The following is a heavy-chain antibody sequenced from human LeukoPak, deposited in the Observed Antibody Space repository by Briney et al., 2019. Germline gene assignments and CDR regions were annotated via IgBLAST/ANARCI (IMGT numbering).Heavy chain of an antibody. D-gene: IGHD3-10*01. V-gene: IGHV4-39*01. CDR1: GGSISNTGYY. CDR3: ARYVVYGSGKYYFDY. CDR2: INYGGTT. Sequence: SETLSLTCTVSGGSISNTGYYWSWIRQPPGKELEWIASINYGGTTYYNPSLKSRVAISVDTSKNQFSLRLSSVTAADTAVYLCARYVVYGSGKYYFDYWGQGSLVTVSS. J-gene: IGHJ4*02.